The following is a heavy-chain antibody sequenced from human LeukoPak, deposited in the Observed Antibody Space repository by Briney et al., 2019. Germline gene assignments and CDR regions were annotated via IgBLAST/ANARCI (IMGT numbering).Heavy chain of an antibody. CDR3: ARDTVGTAGVEY. V-gene: IGHV3-53*01. CDR1: GFTVSSNY. J-gene: IGHJ4*02. Sequence: GVSLRLSCAASGFTVSSNYMAWVRQAPGKGLEWVTVIYSSGSTYYADSVKGRFTISRDSAKNTLYLQMNSLRVEGTAVYYCARDTVGTAGVEYWGQGTLVTVSS. CDR2: IYSSGST. D-gene: IGHD4-23*01.